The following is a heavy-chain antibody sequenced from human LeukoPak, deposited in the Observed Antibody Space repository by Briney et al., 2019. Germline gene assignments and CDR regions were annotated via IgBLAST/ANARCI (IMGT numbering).Heavy chain of an antibody. CDR3: AKAGRNYDFWSGYYPEGYFDY. J-gene: IGHJ4*02. D-gene: IGHD3-3*01. CDR2: ISGDGGST. Sequence: GGSLRLSCAASGFTFDDYAMHWVRQAPGKGLEWVSLISGDGGSTYYAGSVKGRFTISRDNSKNSLYLQMNSLRTEDTALYYCAKAGRNYDFWSGYYPEGYFDYWGQGTLVTVSS. CDR1: GFTFDDYA. V-gene: IGHV3-43*02.